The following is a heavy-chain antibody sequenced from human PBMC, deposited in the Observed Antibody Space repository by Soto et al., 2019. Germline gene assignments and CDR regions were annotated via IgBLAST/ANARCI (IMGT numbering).Heavy chain of an antibody. CDR3: ARGGWTTYYSPFFDY. J-gene: IGHJ4*02. D-gene: IGHD3-10*01. CDR1: GFSLSTSGVG. V-gene: IGHV2-5*02. CDR2: IYWDHDK. Sequence: QITLKESGPTLVKPTQTLTLTCTFSGFSLSTSGVGVGWICQPPGKALEWLALIYWDHDKRYSPSLKSRLSNTQDTSRNQVVLTLTKLDTVDTATYYCARGGWTTYYSPFFDYWGQGTLVTVSS.